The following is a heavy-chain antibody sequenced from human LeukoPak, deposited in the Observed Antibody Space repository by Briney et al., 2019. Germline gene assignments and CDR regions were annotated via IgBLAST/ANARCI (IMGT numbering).Heavy chain of an antibody. V-gene: IGHV3-30*18. CDR1: GFTFSSYG. CDR3: AKDLYYDSSGYYIEYFDY. Sequence: GRSLRLSCAASGFTFSSYGMHWVRQAPGKGLEWVAVISYDGSNKYYADSVKGRFTISRDNSKNTLYLQMNSLRAEDTAVYYCAKDLYYDSSGYYIEYFDYWGQGTLVTVSS. D-gene: IGHD3-22*01. CDR2: ISYDGSNK. J-gene: IGHJ4*02.